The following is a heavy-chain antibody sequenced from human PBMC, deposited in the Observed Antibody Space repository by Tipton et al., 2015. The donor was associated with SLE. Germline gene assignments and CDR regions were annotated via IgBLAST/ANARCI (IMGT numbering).Heavy chain of an antibody. D-gene: IGHD3-16*01. J-gene: IGHJ4*02. CDR1: GGSISSGSYY. V-gene: IGHV4-61*09. CDR2: IYTGGTT. CDR3: ATERIGGSPFDY. Sequence: TLSLTCNVSGGSISSGSYYWTWIRQPAGKGLEWIGHIYTGGTTNHNPSLRSRVTISVDMSKNQFSLRLPSVTAADTALYYCATERIGGSPFDYWGQGTLVTVSS.